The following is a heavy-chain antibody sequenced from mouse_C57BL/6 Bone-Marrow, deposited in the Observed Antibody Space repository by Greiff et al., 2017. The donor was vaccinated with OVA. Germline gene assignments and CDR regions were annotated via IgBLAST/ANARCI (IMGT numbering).Heavy chain of an antibody. CDR2: IYPRSGNT. Sequence: QVQLKQPGAELVKPGASVKMSCKASGYTFTSYWITWVKQRPGQGLEWIGEIYPRSGNTYYNEKFKGKATLTADKSSSTAYMELRSLTSEDSAVYFCARRGSFAYWGQGTLVTVSA. CDR3: ARRGSFAY. V-gene: IGHV1-55*01. J-gene: IGHJ3*01. CDR1: GYTFTSYW.